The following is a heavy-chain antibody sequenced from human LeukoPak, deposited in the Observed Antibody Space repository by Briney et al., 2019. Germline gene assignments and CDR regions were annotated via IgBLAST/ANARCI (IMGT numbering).Heavy chain of an antibody. CDR2: INHSGST. D-gene: IGHD1-26*01. CDR3: AISSNSGSYYGFDY. J-gene: IGHJ4*02. Sequence: PSETLSLTCAVYGGSFSGYYWSWIRQPPGKGLEGSGEINHSGSTNYNPSLKSRVTISVDTSKNQFSLKLSSVTAADTAVYYCAISSNSGSYYGFDYWGQGTLVTVSS. V-gene: IGHV4-34*01. CDR1: GGSFSGYY.